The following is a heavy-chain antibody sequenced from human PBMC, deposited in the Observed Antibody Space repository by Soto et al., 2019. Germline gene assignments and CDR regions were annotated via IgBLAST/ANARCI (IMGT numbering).Heavy chain of an antibody. V-gene: IGHV3-23*01. CDR1: GFTFSSYA. Sequence: GGSLRLSCAASGFTFSSYAMSWVRQAPGKGLEWVSAISGSGGSTYHADSVKGRFTISRDNSKNTLYLQMNSLRAEDTAVYYCAKGGDYGDHPFDCWGQGTLVTVSS. CDR3: AKGGDYGDHPFDC. D-gene: IGHD4-17*01. CDR2: ISGSGGST. J-gene: IGHJ4*02.